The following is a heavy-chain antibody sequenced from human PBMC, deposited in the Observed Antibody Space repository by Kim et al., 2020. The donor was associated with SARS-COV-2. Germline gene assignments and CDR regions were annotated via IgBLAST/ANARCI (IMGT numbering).Heavy chain of an antibody. J-gene: IGHJ5*02. Sequence: GGSLRLSCAASGFTFDDYAMHWVRQAPGKGLEWVSGISWNSGSIGYADSVKGRFTISRDNAKNSLYLQMNSLRAEDTALYYCAKGEGVGSPFPNLFDPWG. V-gene: IGHV3-9*01. CDR2: ISWNSGSI. D-gene: IGHD1-26*01. CDR1: GFTFDDYA. CDR3: AKGEGVGSPFPNLFDP.